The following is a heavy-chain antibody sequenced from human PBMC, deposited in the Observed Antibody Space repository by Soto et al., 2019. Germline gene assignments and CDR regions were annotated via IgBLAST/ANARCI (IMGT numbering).Heavy chain of an antibody. CDR1: GVSISSGGYY. CDR2: IYYSGST. V-gene: IGHV4-31*03. D-gene: IGHD4-17*01. Sequence: QVQLQESAPGLVKPSQTMSLTCTVSGVSISSGGYYWRWIRQHPGKGLEWIGYIYYSGSTYYNPAVKSRGTIAVDTSKNQFSLKLSSVTAADTAVYYCARANGARRSIDFDYWGQGTLVTVSS. CDR3: ARANGARRSIDFDY. J-gene: IGHJ4*02.